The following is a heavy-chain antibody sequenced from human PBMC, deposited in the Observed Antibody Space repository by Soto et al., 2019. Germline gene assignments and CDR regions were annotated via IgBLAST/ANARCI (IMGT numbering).Heavy chain of an antibody. CDR1: GYTFIRYG. CDR2: ISPYNDQT. J-gene: IGHJ6*02. CDR3: ARGGYYDNVWGKLSHYGLDV. V-gene: IGHV1-18*01. Sequence: QVQLVQSASEVMKPGASVKVSCKASGYTFIRYGITWVRQAPGQRLEWMGWISPYNDQTIYAQKLQGRVTMTADTSTRTVDMQLRSLKSDDTAVYYCARGGYYDNVWGKLSHYGLDVWGQGTSVTVYS. D-gene: IGHD3-16*01.